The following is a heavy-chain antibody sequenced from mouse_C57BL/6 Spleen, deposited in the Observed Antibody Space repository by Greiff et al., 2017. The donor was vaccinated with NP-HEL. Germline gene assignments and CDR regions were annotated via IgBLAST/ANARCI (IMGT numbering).Heavy chain of an antibody. J-gene: IGHJ4*01. Sequence: VQLQQSGPELVKPGASVKISCKASGYSFTGYYMHWVKQSHGNILDWLGYIYPYNGVSSYNQKFKGKATLTVDKSSSTAYMELRSLTSEDSAVYYCASPPYGSSYEGGAMDYWGQGTSVTVSS. D-gene: IGHD1-1*01. CDR3: ASPPYGSSYEGGAMDY. CDR2: IYPYNGVS. CDR1: GYSFTGYY. V-gene: IGHV1-31*01.